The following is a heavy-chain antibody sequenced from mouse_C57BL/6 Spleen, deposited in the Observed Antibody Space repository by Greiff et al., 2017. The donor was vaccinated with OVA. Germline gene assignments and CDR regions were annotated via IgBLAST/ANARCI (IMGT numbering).Heavy chain of an antibody. CDR2: INPNNGGT. CDR1: GYTFTDYY. V-gene: IGHV1-26*01. J-gene: IGHJ3*01. Sequence: VQLQQSGPELVKPGASVKISCKASGYTFTDYYMNWVKQSHGKSLEWIGDINPNNGGTSYNQKFKGKATLTVDKSSSTAYMELRSLTSEDSAVYYCAREDYVGFAYWGQGTLVTVSA. D-gene: IGHD2-4*01. CDR3: AREDYVGFAY.